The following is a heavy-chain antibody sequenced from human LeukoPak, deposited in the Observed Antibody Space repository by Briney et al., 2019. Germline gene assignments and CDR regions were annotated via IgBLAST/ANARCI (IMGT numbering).Heavy chain of an antibody. CDR2: ISYDGSNK. J-gene: IGHJ4*02. D-gene: IGHD1-26*01. V-gene: IGHV3-30*18. CDR3: AKKLYSGSYEGGHYFDY. Sequence: GGSLRLSCTASGFTFTSYAMHWVRQAPGKGLEWVAVISYDGSNKYYADSVKGRFTISRDNSKNTLYLQMNSLRAEDTAVYYCAKKLYSGSYEGGHYFDYWGQGTLVTVSS. CDR1: GFTFTSYA.